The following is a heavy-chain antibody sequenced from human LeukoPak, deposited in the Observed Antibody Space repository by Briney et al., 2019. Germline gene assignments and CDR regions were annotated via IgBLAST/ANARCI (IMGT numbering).Heavy chain of an antibody. D-gene: IGHD5-24*01. CDR3: ARVSVDGYNYSDY. J-gene: IGHJ4*02. CDR1: GGSISSYY. CDR2: IYYSGST. Sequence: PSETLSLTCTVSGGSISSYYWSWIRQPPGKGLEWIGYIYYSGSTNYNPSLKSRVTISVDTSKNQFSLKLSSVTAADTAVYYCARVSVDGYNYSDYWGQGTLVTVSS. V-gene: IGHV4-59*01.